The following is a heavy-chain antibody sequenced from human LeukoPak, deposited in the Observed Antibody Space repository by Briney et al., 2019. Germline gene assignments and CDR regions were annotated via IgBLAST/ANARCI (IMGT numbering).Heavy chain of an antibody. CDR1: GFTLSNYG. J-gene: IGHJ4*02. CDR3: ARGLGGYNTVNY. CDR2: LSHDGSKK. Sequence: GGSLRLSCAVSGFTLSNYGMHWDRQAPGKGLEWVAILSHDGSKKYYADSVKGRFTISRDNSRNTLYLQMNGLRAEDTAVYYCARGLGGYNTVNYWGQGTLVTVSS. D-gene: IGHD5-12*01. V-gene: IGHV3-30*03.